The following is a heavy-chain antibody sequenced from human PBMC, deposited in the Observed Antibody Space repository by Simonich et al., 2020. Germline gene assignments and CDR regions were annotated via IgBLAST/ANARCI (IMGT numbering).Heavy chain of an antibody. D-gene: IGHD1-1*01. J-gene: IGHJ4*02. CDR1: VFTCSSYS. CDR3: ARANERDY. Sequence: EVQLVESGGGLVKPGGSLRLSCAASVFTCSSYSMNWVRQAPGEGLEEVSSISSSSSYIYYADSVKGRFTISRDNAKNSLYLKMNSLRAEDTAVYYCARANERDYWGQGTLVTVSS. V-gene: IGHV3-21*01. CDR2: ISSSSSYI.